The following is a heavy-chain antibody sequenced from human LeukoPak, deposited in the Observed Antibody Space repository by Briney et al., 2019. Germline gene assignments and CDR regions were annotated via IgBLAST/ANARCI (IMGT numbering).Heavy chain of an antibody. CDR2: IIPIFGTA. CDR3: ARGELTTVTTLYYYGMDV. J-gene: IGHJ6*02. CDR1: GGTFSSYA. D-gene: IGHD4-17*01. V-gene: IGHV1-69*13. Sequence: GASVKVSCKASGGTFSSYAISWVRQAPGQGLEWMGGIIPIFGTANYAQKFQGRVTITADESTSTAYMELSSLRSEDTAVYYCARGELTTVTTLYYYGMDVWGQGTTVTVSS.